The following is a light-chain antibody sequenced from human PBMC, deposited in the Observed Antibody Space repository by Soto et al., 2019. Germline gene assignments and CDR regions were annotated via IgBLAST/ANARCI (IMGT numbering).Light chain of an antibody. V-gene: IGKV1-27*01. CDR3: QQYSSVPV. CDR1: QGIRHF. Sequence: DIQMTQSPTSLSASVGDRVTITCRASQGIRHFVAWYQQKPGKAPKLLIYAASTLQSGVPSRFSGSGSGTDFTLTSNSLQPEAVATYSCQQYSSVPVFGAGTKVEIK. CDR2: AAS. J-gene: IGKJ3*01.